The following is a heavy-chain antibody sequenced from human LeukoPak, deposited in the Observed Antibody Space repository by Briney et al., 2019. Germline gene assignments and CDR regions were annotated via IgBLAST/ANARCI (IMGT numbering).Heavy chain of an antibody. CDR1: GFTFSSYE. Sequence: GGSLRLSCAASGFTFSSYEMNWVRQAPGKGLEWVSYISSSGSTIYYADSVKGRFTISRDNAKNSLYLQMNSLRAKDTAVYYCAKSVITGDNLGYYYYMDVWGKGTTVTVSS. D-gene: IGHD2-21*02. J-gene: IGHJ6*03. CDR2: ISSSGSTI. CDR3: AKSVITGDNLGYYYYMDV. V-gene: IGHV3-48*03.